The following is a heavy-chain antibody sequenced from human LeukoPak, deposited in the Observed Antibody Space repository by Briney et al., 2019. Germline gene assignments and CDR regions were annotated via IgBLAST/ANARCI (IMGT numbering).Heavy chain of an antibody. CDR3: ARDGGRYSGSRSYATPRDNWFDP. D-gene: IGHD1-26*01. V-gene: IGHV4-39*07. Sequence: KASETLSLTCTVSGGSISSSGYYWGWIRQPPGKGLEWIGSIYYSGITYDNPSLKSRVTISVDTSKNQFSLKVSSVTAADTAVYYCARDGGRYSGSRSYATPRDNWFDPWGQGTLVTVSS. CDR2: IYYSGIT. CDR1: GGSISSSGYY. J-gene: IGHJ5*02.